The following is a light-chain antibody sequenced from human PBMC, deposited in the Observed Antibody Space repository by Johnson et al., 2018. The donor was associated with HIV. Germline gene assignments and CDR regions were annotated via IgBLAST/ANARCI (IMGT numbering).Light chain of an antibody. Sequence: QSVLTQPPSVSAAPGQKVTSSCSGSSSNIGNNYVSWYQQLPGTAPKLLIYDNNKRPSGIPDRFSASTSGTSATLGIPGLHTGDEADYSCGIWDSSLSAYVFGTGTKVTVL. CDR3: GIWDSSLSAYV. CDR1: SSNIGNNY. V-gene: IGLV1-51*01. J-gene: IGLJ1*01. CDR2: DNN.